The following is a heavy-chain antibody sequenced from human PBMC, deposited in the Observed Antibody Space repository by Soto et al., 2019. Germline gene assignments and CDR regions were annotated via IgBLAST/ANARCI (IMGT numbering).Heavy chain of an antibody. V-gene: IGHV3-21*01. CDR3: SKYYGDSDSFDI. J-gene: IGHJ3*02. CDR2: ISTTSIFI. CDR1: GFSFSTYT. Sequence: GESLKISCVASGFSFSTYTMNWVRQAPGKGLEWVSSISTTSIFIDYSDSVKGRFTVSRDNARNTLFLQLNSLRAEDTAVYYCSKYYGDSDSFDIWGQGTMVTVSS. D-gene: IGHD4-17*01.